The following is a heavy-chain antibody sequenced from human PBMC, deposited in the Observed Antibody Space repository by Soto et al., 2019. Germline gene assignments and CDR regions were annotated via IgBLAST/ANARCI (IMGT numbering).Heavy chain of an antibody. CDR2: IYPGDSDT. CDR3: LDP. V-gene: IGHV5-51*01. CDR1: GYIFTTYW. Sequence: HGESLKISFTVSGYIFTTYWIGWVRQMTGKGLEWMVVIYPGDSDTIYSPSFQGQVTISADKSVTTAYLQWSSLKASDTAMIYWLDPWGQGTLVTVSS. J-gene: IGHJ5*02.